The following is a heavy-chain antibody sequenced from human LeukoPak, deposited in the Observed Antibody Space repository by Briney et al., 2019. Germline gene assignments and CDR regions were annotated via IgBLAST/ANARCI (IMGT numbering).Heavy chain of an antibody. CDR1: GFTFSSYA. CDR3: AKSGGCHDFDY. Sequence: PGGSLRLSRAASGFTFSSYAMSRARQAPGKGLEWVSAISGNGGSTYYADSVKGRFTISRDNSKNTLYLQMNSRRAEDTAVYYCAKSGGCHDFDYCGQGTLVTVSS. D-gene: IGHD2-8*02. V-gene: IGHV3-23*01. J-gene: IGHJ4*02. CDR2: ISGNGGST.